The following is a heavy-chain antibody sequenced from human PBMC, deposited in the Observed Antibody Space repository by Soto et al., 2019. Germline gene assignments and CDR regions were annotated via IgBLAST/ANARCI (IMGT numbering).Heavy chain of an antibody. D-gene: IGHD3-3*01. V-gene: IGHV4-4*07. Sequence: PSETLSLTCTVSGASISGFYWSWIRKSAGKGLEWIGRIYATGTTDYNPSLKSRVMMSVDTSKNQFSLQLNSVTPEDTAVYYCARGNRRVTIFGVVPNWFDPWGQGTLVTVSS. CDR2: IYATGTT. CDR3: ARGNRRVTIFGVVPNWFDP. CDR1: GASISGFY. J-gene: IGHJ5*02.